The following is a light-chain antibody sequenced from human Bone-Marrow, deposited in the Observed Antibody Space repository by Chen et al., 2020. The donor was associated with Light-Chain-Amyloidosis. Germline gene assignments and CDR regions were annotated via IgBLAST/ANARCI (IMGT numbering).Light chain of an antibody. J-gene: IGLJ3*02. V-gene: IGLV1-47*01. CDR2: RND. CDR3: AAWDDSLSAWV. Sequence: QSVLTQPPSASGTPGQRVTISCSGSSSNIGSNYVYWYQQLPGTAPKLLIYRNDQLHSGVPSRFCGSKSGTAASLAISGLRSEDEAYYYCAAWDDSLSAWVFGGGTKLTVL. CDR1: SSNIGSNY.